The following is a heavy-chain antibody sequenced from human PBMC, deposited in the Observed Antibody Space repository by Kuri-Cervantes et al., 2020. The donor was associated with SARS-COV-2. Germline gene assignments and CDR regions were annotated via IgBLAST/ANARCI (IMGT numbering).Heavy chain of an antibody. V-gene: IGHV2-5*08. CDR1: GFTFDDYA. Sequence: QTLSLTCAASGFTFDDYAMHWIRQPPGKALEWLALIYWDDDKRYSPSLKSRLTITKDTSKNQVVLTMTNMDPVDTATYYCALNGWVRGVTHWGQGTLVTVSS. D-gene: IGHD3-10*01. CDR3: ALNGWVRGVTH. CDR2: IYWDDDK. J-gene: IGHJ4*02.